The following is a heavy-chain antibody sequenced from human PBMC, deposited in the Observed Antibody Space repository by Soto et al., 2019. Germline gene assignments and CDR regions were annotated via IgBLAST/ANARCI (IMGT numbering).Heavy chain of an antibody. CDR2: IIPIFGTA. D-gene: IGHD1-26*01. Sequence: QMQLVQSGAEVKKPGSSVKVSCKASEGTFSSYAISWVRQAPGQGLEWMGGIIPIFGTANYAQKFQGRVTITADESTSTAYMELSSLRSEDTAVYYCARACRAMGQWRLDYWGQGTLVTVSS. J-gene: IGHJ4*02. CDR1: EGTFSSYA. V-gene: IGHV1-69*01. CDR3: ARACRAMGQWRLDY.